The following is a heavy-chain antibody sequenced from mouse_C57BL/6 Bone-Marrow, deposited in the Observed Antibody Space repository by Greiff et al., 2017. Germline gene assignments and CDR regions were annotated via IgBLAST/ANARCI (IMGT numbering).Heavy chain of an antibody. CDR1: GYTFTSYW. V-gene: IGHV1-50*01. D-gene: IGHD1-1*01. Sequence: QVQLQQPGAELVKPGASVKLSCKASGYTFTSYWMQWVKQRPGQGLEWIGEIDPSDSYTNYNQKFKGKATLTVDTSSRTAYMQLSSLTSEDSAVYYCARDLTTVVAEDYWGQGTTLTVSS. J-gene: IGHJ2*01. CDR2: IDPSDSYT. CDR3: ARDLTTVVAEDY.